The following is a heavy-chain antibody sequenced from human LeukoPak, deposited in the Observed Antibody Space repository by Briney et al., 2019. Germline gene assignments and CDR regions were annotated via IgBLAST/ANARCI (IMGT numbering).Heavy chain of an antibody. CDR3: ARSNILTGYVY. D-gene: IGHD3-9*01. V-gene: IGHV4-30-4*01. CDR1: GGSISSGDYY. J-gene: IGHJ4*02. CDR2: IYYSGSA. Sequence: SQTLSLTCTVSGGSISSGDYYWSWIRQPPGKGLECIGYIYYSGSAYYNPSLKRRVTISVDTSKNQFSLKLSSVTAADTAVYYCARSNILTGYVYWGQGTLVTVSS.